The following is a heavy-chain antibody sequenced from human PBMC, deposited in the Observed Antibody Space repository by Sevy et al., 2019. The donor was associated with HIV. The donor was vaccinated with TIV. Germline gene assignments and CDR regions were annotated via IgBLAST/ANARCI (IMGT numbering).Heavy chain of an antibody. CDR3: ARDPSPGITAIQDY. D-gene: IGHD2-21*02. J-gene: IGHJ4*02. CDR1: GLTFSSFS. CDR2: INSRSTYI. V-gene: IGHV3-21*01. Sequence: GGSRRLSCTASGLTFSSFSMSWVRQAPGKGLEWVASINSRSTYIYHADPVKGRFTISRANAKNSLYLQMNSLRAEDTAVYYCARDPSPGITAIQDYWGPGTLVTVSS.